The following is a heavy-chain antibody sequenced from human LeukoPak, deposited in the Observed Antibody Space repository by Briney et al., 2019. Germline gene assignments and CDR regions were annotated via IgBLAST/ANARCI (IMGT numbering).Heavy chain of an antibody. V-gene: IGHV3-64*04. J-gene: IGHJ4*02. CDR2: ISSNGGST. Sequence: GGSLRLSCSASGFTFSSYAMYWVRQAPGKGLEYVSGISSNGGSTYYADSVKGRFTISRDNSKNTLYLQMNSLRAEDTAVYYCAREKGYSYGYDYWGQGTLVTVSS. CDR1: GFTFSSYA. CDR3: AREKGYSYGYDY. D-gene: IGHD5-18*01.